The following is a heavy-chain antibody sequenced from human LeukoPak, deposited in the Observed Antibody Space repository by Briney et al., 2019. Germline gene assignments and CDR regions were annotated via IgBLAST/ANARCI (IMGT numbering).Heavy chain of an antibody. V-gene: IGHV4-59*01. Sequence: SETLSLTCTVSGGSISSYYWSWIRQPPGKGLEWIGYIYYSGSTNYNPSLKSRVTISVDTSKNQFSLKLSSVTAADTAVYYCARYTRGPYYFDYWGQGTPVTVSS. D-gene: IGHD1-1*01. J-gene: IGHJ4*02. CDR2: IYYSGST. CDR1: GGSISSYY. CDR3: ARYTRGPYYFDY.